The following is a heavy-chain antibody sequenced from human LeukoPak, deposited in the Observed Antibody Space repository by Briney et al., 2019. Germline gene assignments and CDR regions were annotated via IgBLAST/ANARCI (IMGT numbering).Heavy chain of an antibody. J-gene: IGHJ4*02. CDR2: IRSKADGGTP. V-gene: IGHV3-15*07. Sequence: GGSLRLSCAASGFTFSSYAMNWVRQAPGKGLEWVGHIRSKADGGTPDYIAPVKGRFTISRDDSKDSLYLQMNSLNTEDTAMYYCTTRSPARYCSDGACYSSADYWGQGTLVTVSS. D-gene: IGHD2-15*01. CDR1: GFTFSSYA. CDR3: TTRSPARYCSDGACYSSADY.